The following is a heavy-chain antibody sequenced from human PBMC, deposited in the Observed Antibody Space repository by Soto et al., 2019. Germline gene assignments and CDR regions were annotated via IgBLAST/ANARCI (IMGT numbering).Heavy chain of an antibody. CDR1: GLTFSNYA. J-gene: IGHJ4*02. CDR3: AKNQERELPRVIDF. Sequence: SGGSLRLSCATSGLTFSNYAMIWVRQAPGGGLEWVSSMSGSSSTTYYADSVRGRFTISRDRSKNTLYLQMSSLRAEDTALYYCAKNQERELPRVIDFWGQGTLVTVSS. D-gene: IGHD1-7*01. CDR2: MSGSSSTT. V-gene: IGHV3-23*01.